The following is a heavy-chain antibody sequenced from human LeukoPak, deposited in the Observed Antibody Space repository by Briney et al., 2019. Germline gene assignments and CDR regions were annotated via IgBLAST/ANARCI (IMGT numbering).Heavy chain of an antibody. CDR3: ARGAAVAPPYMDV. Sequence: ASVKVSCKASGYTFTSYAMNWVRQAPGQGLEWMGWINTNTGNPTYSQGFTGRFVFSLDTSVSTAYLQISSLKVEDTAVYYCARGAAVAPPYMDVWGKGTTVTVSS. D-gene: IGHD6-19*01. CDR1: GYTFTSYA. CDR2: INTNTGNP. V-gene: IGHV7-4-1*02. J-gene: IGHJ6*03.